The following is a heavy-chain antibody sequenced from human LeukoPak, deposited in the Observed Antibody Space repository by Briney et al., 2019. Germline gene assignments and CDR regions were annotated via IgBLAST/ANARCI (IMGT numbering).Heavy chain of an antibody. CDR1: SGSINSSFYY. J-gene: IGHJ4*02. D-gene: IGHD3-22*01. Sequence: SETLSLTCTVSSGSINSSFYYWGWIRQPPGKGLEWIGSIYYSGSTYYNPSLKSRVTISVDTSKNQFSLKLSSVTAADTAVYYCARRRYYYDSSGTGIYYSFDYWGQGTLVTVSS. V-gene: IGHV4-39*07. CDR2: IYYSGST. CDR3: ARRRYYYDSSGTGIYYSFDY.